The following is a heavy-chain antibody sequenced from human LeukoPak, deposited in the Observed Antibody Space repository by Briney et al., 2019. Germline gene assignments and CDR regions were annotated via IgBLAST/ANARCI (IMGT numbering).Heavy chain of an antibody. CDR3: ARIRMITFGGVIDY. D-gene: IGHD3-16*01. J-gene: IGHJ4*02. V-gene: IGHV4-30-4*08. CDR1: GGSISSGDYY. Sequence: SETLSLTCTVSGGSISSGDYYWSWIRQPPGKGLEGIGYIYYSGSTYYNPSLKSRVTISVDTSKNQFSLKLSSVTAADTAVYYCARIRMITFGGVIDYWGQGTLVTVSS. CDR2: IYYSGST.